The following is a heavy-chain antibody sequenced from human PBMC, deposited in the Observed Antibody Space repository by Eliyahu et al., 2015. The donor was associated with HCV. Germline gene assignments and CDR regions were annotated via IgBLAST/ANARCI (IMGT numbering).Heavy chain of an antibody. CDR1: GYSFTSYW. Sequence: EVQLVQSGAEVKKPGESLRISCKGSGYSFTSYWISWVRQMPGKGLEWMGRIDPSDSYTNYSPSFQGHVTISADKSISTAYLQWSSLKASDTAMYYCARRATVTTKGGDNWFDPWGQGNLVTVSS. J-gene: IGHJ5*02. D-gene: IGHD4-17*01. CDR3: ARRATVTTKGGDNWFDP. CDR2: IDPSDSYT. V-gene: IGHV5-10-1*03.